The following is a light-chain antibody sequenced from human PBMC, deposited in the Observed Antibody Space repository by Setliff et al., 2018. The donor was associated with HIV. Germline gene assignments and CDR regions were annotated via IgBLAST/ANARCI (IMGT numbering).Light chain of an antibody. CDR2: DIV. CDR3: SIHRSRGYV. V-gene: IGLV2-14*03. CDR1: GSDVATSKY. J-gene: IGLJ1*01. Sequence: QSVLTQPASVSGSPGQSITISCTRTGSDVATSKYVSWYQQHPGKAPKLIIYDIVTRPSGVSNRFSGSKSGGTASLTISGLQAEDEADYYCSIHRSRGYVFGSGTKV.